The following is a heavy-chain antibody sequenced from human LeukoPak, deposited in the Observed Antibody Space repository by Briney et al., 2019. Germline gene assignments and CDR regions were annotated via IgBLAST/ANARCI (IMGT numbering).Heavy chain of an antibody. J-gene: IGHJ6*02. CDR3: ARGGYSGYDLSPKYYGMDV. CDR2: ISSSSSYI. CDR1: GFTFSSYA. Sequence: GGSLRLSCAASGFTFSSYAMSWVRQAPGKGLEWVSSISSSSSYIYYADSVKGRFTISRDNAKNSLYLQMNSLRAEDTAVYYCARGGYSGYDLSPKYYGMDVWGQGTTVTVSS. V-gene: IGHV3-21*01. D-gene: IGHD5-12*01.